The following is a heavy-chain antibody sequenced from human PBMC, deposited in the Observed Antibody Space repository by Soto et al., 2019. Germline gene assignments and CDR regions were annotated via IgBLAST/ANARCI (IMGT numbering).Heavy chain of an antibody. V-gene: IGHV4-39*01. J-gene: IGHJ4*02. Sequence: PSETLSLTCIVSGESISSSSYYWGWIRQPPGKGLEWIGSTYYSGRTYYNPSLKSRVTISIDTSKNQFSLKLSSVTATDTAVYYCARQRTTVVTQAYFDHWGQGALVTVSS. CDR2: TYYSGRT. CDR1: GESISSSSYY. D-gene: IGHD2-21*02. CDR3: ARQRTTVVTQAYFDH.